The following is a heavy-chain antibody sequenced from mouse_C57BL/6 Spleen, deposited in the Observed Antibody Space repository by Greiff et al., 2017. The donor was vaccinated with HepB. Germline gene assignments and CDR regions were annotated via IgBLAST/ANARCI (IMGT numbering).Heavy chain of an antibody. J-gene: IGHJ1*03. V-gene: IGHV3-6*01. CDR2: ISYDGSN. CDR1: GYSITSGYY. CDR3: ARFITTVVRNFDV. Sequence: LQQSGPGLVKPSQSLSLTCSVTGYSITSGYYWNWIRQFPGNKLEWMGYISYDGSNNYNPSLKNRISITRDTSKNQFFLKLNSVTTEDTATYYCARFITTVVRNFDVWGTGTTVTVSS. D-gene: IGHD1-1*01.